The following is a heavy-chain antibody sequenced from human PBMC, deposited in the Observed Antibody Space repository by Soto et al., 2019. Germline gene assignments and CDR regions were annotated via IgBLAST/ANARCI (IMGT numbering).Heavy chain of an antibody. Sequence: GGSLRLSCAASGFTVSSSYMTWVRQAPGKGLERVSVIYKGGTTYYADSVKGRFTIFRDNSQNILYLQMSRLRAEDTAIYYCARGPIDGNYFDSWGQGALVTVSS. J-gene: IGHJ4*02. CDR1: GFTVSSSY. CDR2: IYKGGTT. CDR3: ARGPIDGNYFDS. V-gene: IGHV3-53*01.